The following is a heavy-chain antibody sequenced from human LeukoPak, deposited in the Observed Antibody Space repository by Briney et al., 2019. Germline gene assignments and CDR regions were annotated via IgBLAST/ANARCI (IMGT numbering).Heavy chain of an antibody. CDR3: ARAGNGEGALDI. Sequence: GGSLRLSCAASGFTFSDYSMNWLRQAPGKGLEWVSYIFSSSIYTNYADSVKGRFTISRDNAENSLFQQMSSLKAEDTAVYYCARAGNGEGALDIWGRRTLGSVSS. V-gene: IGHV3-11*05. CDR1: GFTFSDYS. CDR2: IFSSSIYT. D-gene: IGHD1-1*01. J-gene: IGHJ3*02.